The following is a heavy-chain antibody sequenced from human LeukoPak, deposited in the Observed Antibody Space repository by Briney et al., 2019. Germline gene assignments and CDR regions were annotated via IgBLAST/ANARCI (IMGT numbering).Heavy chain of an antibody. D-gene: IGHD4-17*01. CDR3: ARGPHYYGDYIRYFPDAFHV. J-gene: IGHJ3*01. V-gene: IGHV4-34*01. Sequence: SETLSLTCGVSGAFFSEYVWNWVRQSPAEGLEWIGEIKHGGGATYNPSLMGRVTISADTSKNQFSLKLSSVTAADTAVYFCARGPHYYGDYIRYFPDAFHVWGRGTVVSVSS. CDR2: IKHGGGA. CDR1: GAFFSEYV.